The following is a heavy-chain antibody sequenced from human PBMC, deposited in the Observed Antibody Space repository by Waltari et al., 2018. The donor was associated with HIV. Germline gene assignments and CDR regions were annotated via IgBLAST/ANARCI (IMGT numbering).Heavy chain of an antibody. J-gene: IGHJ6*02. D-gene: IGHD3-3*01. V-gene: IGHV3-74*03. CDR2: SNSDGSSS. CDR1: ALNFRAYW. Sequence: EVQLVESVGGIVQPGGSRRLPWAASALNFRAYWMLWGRQGPGRGLGWISLSNSDGSSSTYTDSVKGRFTISRDNARNTLYRQINSLRVEDTAVYYCVRDNYDFWSGSRTHFHYGMDVWGQGTTVIVSS. CDR3: VRDNYDFWSGSRTHFHYGMDV.